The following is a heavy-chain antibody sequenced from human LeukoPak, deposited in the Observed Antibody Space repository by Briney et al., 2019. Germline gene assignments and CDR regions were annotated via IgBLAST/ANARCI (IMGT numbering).Heavy chain of an antibody. Sequence: PGRSLRLSCAASGFTFSSYGMHWVRQAPGKGLEWVAVISYDGSNKYYADSVKGRFTISRDNSKNTLYLQMNSLRAEDTAVYYCAKDRTPVTTGSIDYWGQGTLVTVSS. V-gene: IGHV3-30*18. CDR2: ISYDGSNK. CDR1: GFTFSSYG. CDR3: AKDRTPVTTGSIDY. D-gene: IGHD4-17*01. J-gene: IGHJ4*02.